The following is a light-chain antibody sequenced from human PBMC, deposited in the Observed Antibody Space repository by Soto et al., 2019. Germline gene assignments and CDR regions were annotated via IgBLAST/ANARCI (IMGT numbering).Light chain of an antibody. Sequence: QSVLTQPPSVSGAPGQRVTISCTGSSSNIGAGYNVHWYQQVPGTAPKLLIYGDSNRPSGVPDRFSGSKSGTSASLAITGLQAEDEADYYCQSDDSSLSGGLFGGGTKLTVL. CDR3: QSDDSSLSGGL. V-gene: IGLV1-40*01. CDR1: SSNIGAGYN. CDR2: GDS. J-gene: IGLJ3*02.